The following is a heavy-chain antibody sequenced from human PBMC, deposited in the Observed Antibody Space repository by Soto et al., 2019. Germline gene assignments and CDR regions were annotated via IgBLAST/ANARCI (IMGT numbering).Heavy chain of an antibody. D-gene: IGHD4-17*01. CDR3: ARAVGMTTVATSDY. J-gene: IGHJ4*02. Sequence: GGSLRLSCAASGFTFSSYAMHWVRQAPGKGLEWVAVISYDGSNKYYADSVKGRFTISRDNSKNTLYLQMNSLRAEDTAVYYCARAVGMTTVATSDYWGQGTLVTVSS. V-gene: IGHV3-30-3*01. CDR1: GFTFSSYA. CDR2: ISYDGSNK.